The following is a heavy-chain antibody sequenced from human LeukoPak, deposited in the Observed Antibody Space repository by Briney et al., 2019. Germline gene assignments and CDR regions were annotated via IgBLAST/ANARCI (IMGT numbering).Heavy chain of an antibody. V-gene: IGHV4-59*01. J-gene: IGHJ5*02. D-gene: IGHD2-15*01. CDR1: GGSISGYY. CDR3: ARDRGYCSGGSCSYTTGPNWFDP. Sequence: PSETLSLTCTVSGGSISGYYWSWIRQPPGKGLEWLGYISYSGSTNSDPSLNSRVTISVATSKNQFSLKLSSVTAADTAVYYCARDRGYCSGGSCSYTTGPNWFDPWGQGTLVTVSS. CDR2: ISYSGST.